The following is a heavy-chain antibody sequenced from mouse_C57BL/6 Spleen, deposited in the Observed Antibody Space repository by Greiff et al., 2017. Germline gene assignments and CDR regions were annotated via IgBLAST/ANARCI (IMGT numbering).Heavy chain of an antibody. Sequence: DVMLVESGGGLVKPGGSLKLSCAASGFTFSSYAMSWVRQTPEKRLEWVATISDGGSYTYYPDNVKGRFTISRDNAKNNRYLQMSHLKSEDTAMYYCARDGSFPQTYFDVWGTGTTVTVSS. J-gene: IGHJ1*03. V-gene: IGHV5-4*01. CDR1: GFTFSSYA. D-gene: IGHD4-1*01. CDR2: ISDGGSYT. CDR3: ARDGSFPQTYFDV.